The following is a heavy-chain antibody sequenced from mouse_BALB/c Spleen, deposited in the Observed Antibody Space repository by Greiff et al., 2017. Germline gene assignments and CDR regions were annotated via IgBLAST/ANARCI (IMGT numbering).Heavy chain of an antibody. CDR2: INPSSGYT. D-gene: IGHD2-2*01. CDR1: GYTFTSYT. Sequence: LEESAAELARPGASVKMSCKASGYTFTSYTMHWVKQRPGQGLEWIGYINPSSGYTEYNQKFKDKTTLTADKSSSTAYMQLSSLTSEDSAVYYCARSDGYDFAYWGQGTLVTVSA. V-gene: IGHV1-4*02. J-gene: IGHJ3*01. CDR3: ARSDGYDFAY.